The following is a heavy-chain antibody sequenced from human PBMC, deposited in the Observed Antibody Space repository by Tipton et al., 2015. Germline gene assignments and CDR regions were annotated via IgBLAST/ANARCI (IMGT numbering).Heavy chain of an antibody. V-gene: IGHV4-59*01. CDR3: ARDGWGGYLGSRYFLDY. CDR2: LFYNGNT. Sequence: TLSLTCTVSDGSIRSYYWSWIRQSPGRGLEWIGHLFYNGNTTYSPSLKSRVTISVDSSMNHLSLRLNSLTAADTAVYYCARDGWGGYLGSRYFLDYWGQGTLVTVSS. J-gene: IGHJ4*02. D-gene: IGHD1-26*01. CDR1: DGSIRSYY.